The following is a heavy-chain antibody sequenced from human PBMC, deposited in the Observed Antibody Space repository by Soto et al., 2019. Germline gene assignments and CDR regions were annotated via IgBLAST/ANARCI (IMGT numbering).Heavy chain of an antibody. D-gene: IGHD6-13*01. CDR1: GFSLSTSGVA. CDR2: IFWDDDK. J-gene: IGHJ3*02. V-gene: IGHV2-5*02. Sequence: SGPTLVNPTQTLTLTCTFSGFSLSTSGVAVGWIRQAPGKALEWLAIIFWDDDKRYSPSLKSRLTITKDISKNQVVLTMTNMGPVDTATYYCAHSPYSGTSKGAFDIWGQGTMVTVSS. CDR3: AHSPYSGTSKGAFDI.